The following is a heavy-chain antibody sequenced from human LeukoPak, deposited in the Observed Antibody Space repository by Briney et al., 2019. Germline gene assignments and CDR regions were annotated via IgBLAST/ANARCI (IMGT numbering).Heavy chain of an antibody. J-gene: IGHJ4*02. Sequence: GGSPRLSCAASGFTFSSYAMSWVRQAPGKGLEWVSAISGSGGSTYYADSVKGRFTISRDNSKNTLYLQMNSLRAEDTAVYYCTLDGDYPHSSDYWGQGTLVTVSS. CDR2: ISGSGGST. CDR3: TLDGDYPHSSDY. CDR1: GFTFSSYA. D-gene: IGHD4-17*01. V-gene: IGHV3-23*01.